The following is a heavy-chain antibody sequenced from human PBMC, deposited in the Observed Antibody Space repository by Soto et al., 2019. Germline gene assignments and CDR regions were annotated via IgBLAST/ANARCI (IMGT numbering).Heavy chain of an antibody. Sequence: ASLKISWKSSGYSFTSYWISWVRQMPGKGLEWMGRIDPSDSYTNYSPSFQGHVTISADKSISTAYLQWSSLKASDTAMYYCARHPYSSSWGGYYYYGMDVWGQGTTVTVSS. CDR2: IDPSDSYT. V-gene: IGHV5-10-1*01. CDR1: GYSFTSYW. J-gene: IGHJ6*02. D-gene: IGHD6-13*01. CDR3: ARHPYSSSWGGYYYYGMDV.